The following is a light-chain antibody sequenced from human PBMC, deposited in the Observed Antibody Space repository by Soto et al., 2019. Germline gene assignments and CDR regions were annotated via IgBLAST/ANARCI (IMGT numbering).Light chain of an antibody. V-gene: IGKV1-6*01. CDR3: LHDYDNPRT. Sequence: MQKKKYQSSLSASVGDRVTIACRASQGIRDELCWYQQKAGKAPNLLISAASRLQSGVPLRFSGRGSGTDFTLTISSLQPEDFATYYCLHDYDNPRTLGQGTKVDSK. CDR1: QGIRDE. CDR2: AAS. J-gene: IGKJ1*01.